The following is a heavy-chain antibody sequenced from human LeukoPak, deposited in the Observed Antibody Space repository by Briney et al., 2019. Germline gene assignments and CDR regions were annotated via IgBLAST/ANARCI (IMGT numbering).Heavy chain of an antibody. CDR3: ARVIVVVVAASRMDV. V-gene: IGHV1-18*01. CDR1: GGTFSSYA. D-gene: IGHD2-15*01. Sequence: ASVKVSCKASGGTFSSYAISWVRQAPGQGLEWMGWISAYNGNTNYAQKLQGRVTMTTDTSTSTAYMELRSLRSDDTAVYYCARVIVVVVAASRMDVWGQGTTVTVSS. CDR2: ISAYNGNT. J-gene: IGHJ6*02.